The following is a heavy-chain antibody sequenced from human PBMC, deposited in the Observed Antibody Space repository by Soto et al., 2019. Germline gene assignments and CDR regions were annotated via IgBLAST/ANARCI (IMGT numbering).Heavy chain of an antibody. Sequence: EVQLVESGGGLVQPGGSLRLSCAASGFTFSSYSMNWVRQAPGKGLEWVSYISSSSSTIYYADSVKGRFTISRDNAKNSLYLQMNSLSDEDTAVYYCAGVGIAAAADYWGQGTLVTVSS. V-gene: IGHV3-48*02. D-gene: IGHD6-13*01. CDR2: ISSSSSTI. J-gene: IGHJ4*02. CDR1: GFTFSSYS. CDR3: AGVGIAAAADY.